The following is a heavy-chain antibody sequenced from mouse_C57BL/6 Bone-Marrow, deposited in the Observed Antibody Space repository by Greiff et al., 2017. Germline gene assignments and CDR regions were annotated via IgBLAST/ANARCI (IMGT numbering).Heavy chain of an antibody. D-gene: IGHD1-1*01. CDR2: IDPENGDT. Sequence: VQLQQSGAELVRPGASVKLSCTASGFNIKDDYMHWVKQRPEQGLEWIGWIDPENGDTEYASKFQGKATITADTSSNTAYLQLRSLTSEDTAVYYCTTLLRLYAMDYWGQGTSVTVSS. J-gene: IGHJ4*01. CDR3: TTLLRLYAMDY. CDR1: GFNIKDDY. V-gene: IGHV14-4*01.